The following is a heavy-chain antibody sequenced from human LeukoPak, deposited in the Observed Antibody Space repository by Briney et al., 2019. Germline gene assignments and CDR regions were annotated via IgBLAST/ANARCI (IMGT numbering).Heavy chain of an antibody. CDR3: ARGHYDVLAASYKWTPDY. J-gene: IGHJ4*02. Sequence: GGSLRLSCAASGFTFNTFNMNWVRQAPGKGLEWVSSITSGGDYIYYADSVKGRFTTSRDNAKNSLSLQLNSLRVEDTAVYYRARGHYDVLAASYKWTPDYWGQGTLVTVSS. CDR1: GFTFNTFN. V-gene: IGHV3-21*01. CDR2: ITSGGDYI. D-gene: IGHD3-9*01.